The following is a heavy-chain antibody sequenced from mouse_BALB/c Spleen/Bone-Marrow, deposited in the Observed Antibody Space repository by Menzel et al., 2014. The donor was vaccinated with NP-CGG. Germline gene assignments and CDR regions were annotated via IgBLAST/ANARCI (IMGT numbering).Heavy chain of an antibody. CDR3: ARHDYDWFAY. Sequence: EVMLVESGGGLVKPGGSLKLSCAASGFNFSSYGMSWVRQTPEKRLEWVASISGGGSYTYFPDSVKGRITISSDNAKNNLYLQMSSLRSEDTALYYCARHDYDWFAYWGQGTLVTVSA. CDR1: GFNFSSYG. J-gene: IGHJ3*01. D-gene: IGHD2-4*01. V-gene: IGHV5-9-2*01. CDR2: ISGGGSYT.